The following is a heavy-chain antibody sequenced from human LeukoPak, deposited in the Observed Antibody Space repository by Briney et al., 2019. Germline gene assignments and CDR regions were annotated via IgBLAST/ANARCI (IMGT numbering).Heavy chain of an antibody. CDR1: GGTFGTYA. V-gene: IGHV1-69*10. J-gene: IGHJ6*04. Sequence: GASVKVSCKASGGTFGTYAITWVRQAPGKGLEWMGGIIPFYGITNYAEKFQSRVTITADKSTNTAYMEVDSLKSEDSAMYFCARCIQLERRGEYYYYYGMDVWGRGTTVTVSS. CDR2: IIPFYGIT. D-gene: IGHD1-1*01. CDR3: ARCIQLERRGEYYYYYGMDV.